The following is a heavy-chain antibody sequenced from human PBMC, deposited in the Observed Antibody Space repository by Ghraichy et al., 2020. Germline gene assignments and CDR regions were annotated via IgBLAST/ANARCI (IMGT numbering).Heavy chain of an antibody. D-gene: IGHD3-22*01. CDR1: GYTFTGYY. J-gene: IGHJ4*02. CDR3: ARDDYYDSSGNQSSDY. CDR2: INPNSGST. V-gene: IGHV1-2*02. Sequence: ASVKVSCKASGYTFTGYYMHWVRQAPGQGLEWMGWINPNSGSTNYAQKFQGRVTMTRDTSISTAYMELSRLRSDDTAVYYCARDDYYDSSGNQSSDYLGQGTLITVS.